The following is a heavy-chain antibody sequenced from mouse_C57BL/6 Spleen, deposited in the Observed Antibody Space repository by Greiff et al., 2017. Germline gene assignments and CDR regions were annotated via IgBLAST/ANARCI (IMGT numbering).Heavy chain of an antibody. CDR3: ARMGGTGAMDY. J-gene: IGHJ4*01. CDR1: GYTFTSYW. Sequence: QVQLQQPGAELVRPGSSVKLSCKASGYTFTSYWMHWVKQRPIQGLEWIGNIDPSDSETHYNQKFKDKATLTVDKSSSTAYMQLRSLTSEDSAVYYCARMGGTGAMDYWGQGTSVTVSS. V-gene: IGHV1-52*01. CDR2: IDPSDSET. D-gene: IGHD4-1*01.